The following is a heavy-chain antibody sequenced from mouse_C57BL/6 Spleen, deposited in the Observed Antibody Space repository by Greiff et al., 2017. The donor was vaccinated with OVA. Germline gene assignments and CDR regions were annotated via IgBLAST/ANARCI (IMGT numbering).Heavy chain of an antibody. Sequence: QVQLQQSGPELVKPGASVKLSCKASGYTFTSYDINWVKQRPGQGLEWIGWIYPRDGSTKYNEKFKGKATLTVDTSSSTAYMDLHSLTSEDSAVYFCARRAPNYYGSSYEDYFDYWGQGTTLTVSS. CDR1: GYTFTSYD. CDR3: ARRAPNYYGSSYEDYFDY. V-gene: IGHV1-85*01. J-gene: IGHJ2*01. D-gene: IGHD1-1*01. CDR2: IYPRDGST.